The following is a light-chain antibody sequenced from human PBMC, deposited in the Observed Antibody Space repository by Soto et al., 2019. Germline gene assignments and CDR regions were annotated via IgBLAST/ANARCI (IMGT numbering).Light chain of an antibody. CDR2: GAS. CDR1: QSVSSY. V-gene: IGKV3-11*01. Sequence: EIVLTQSPATLSLSPGERATLSCRASQSVSSYLAWYQQRPGQAPRLLIYGASNRATGIPARFSGSGSGTDFTRTISSLEAEDFAVYLGPQRTDWPMTFGQGTRLEIK. CDR3: PQRTDWPMT. J-gene: IGKJ5*01.